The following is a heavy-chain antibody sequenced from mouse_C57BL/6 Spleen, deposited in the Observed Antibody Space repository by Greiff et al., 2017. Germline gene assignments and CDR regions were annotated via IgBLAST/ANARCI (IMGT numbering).Heavy chain of an antibody. V-gene: IGHV3-6*01. D-gene: IGHD1-1*02. CDR2: ISYDGSN. CDR1: GYSITSGYY. Sequence: DVKLQESGPGLVKPSQSLSLTCSVTGYSITSGYYWNWIRQFPGNKLEWMGYISYDGSNNYNPSLKNRISITRDTSKNQFFLKLNSVTTEDTATYCCAREEVGYYFDYWGQGTTLTVSS. J-gene: IGHJ2*01. CDR3: AREEVGYYFDY.